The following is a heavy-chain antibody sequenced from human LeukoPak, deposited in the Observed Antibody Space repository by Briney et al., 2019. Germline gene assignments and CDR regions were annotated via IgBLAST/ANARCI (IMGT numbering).Heavy chain of an antibody. Sequence: GGSLRLSCAASGFTFSSYGMHWVRQAPGKGLEWVAVIWYDGSNKYYADSVKGRFTISRDNSKNTLYLQMNSLRVEDTAVYYCMGGVGWQSDYWGQGTLVTVSS. D-gene: IGHD3-16*01. CDR3: MGGVGWQSDY. V-gene: IGHV3-33*01. CDR2: IWYDGSNK. J-gene: IGHJ4*02. CDR1: GFTFSSYG.